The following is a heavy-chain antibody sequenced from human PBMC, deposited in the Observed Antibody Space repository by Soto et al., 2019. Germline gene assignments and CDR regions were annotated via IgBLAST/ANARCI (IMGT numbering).Heavy chain of an antibody. CDR3: ARLVYDTRLNYMYFDF. CDR1: GVSISSGDW. Sequence: SETLSLTCAVSGVSISSGDWWTWVRQSPQRGLEYIGEIFHDGTANYYPSFERRVAISVDTSKNQFSLKLTSVTAADTATYFCARLVYDTRLNYMYFDFWGQGTLVTVSS. CDR2: IFHDGTA. D-gene: IGHD3-10*01. V-gene: IGHV4-4*02. J-gene: IGHJ4*02.